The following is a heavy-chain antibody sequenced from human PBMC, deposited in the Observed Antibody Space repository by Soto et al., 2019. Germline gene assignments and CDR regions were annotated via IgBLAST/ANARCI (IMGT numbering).Heavy chain of an antibody. J-gene: IGHJ3*02. CDR3: ARGKYCSGGSCPGRTFDI. V-gene: IGHV1-3*01. CDR1: GYTFTSYA. CDR2: INAGNGNT. Sequence: QVQLVQSGAEVKKPGASVKVSCKASGYTFTSYAMHWVRQAPGQRLEWMGWINAGNGNTKYSQKFQGRVTITRDTSASTAYMELSSLRSEDTAVYYCARGKYCSGGSCPGRTFDIWGQGTMVTVSS. D-gene: IGHD2-15*01.